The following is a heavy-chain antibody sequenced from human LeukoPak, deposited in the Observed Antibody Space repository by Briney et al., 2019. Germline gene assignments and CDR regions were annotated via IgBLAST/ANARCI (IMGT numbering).Heavy chain of an antibody. J-gene: IGHJ4*02. CDR2: LSDNGGRT. V-gene: IGHV3-23*01. D-gene: IGHD4-17*01. Sequence: GGSLRLSCAASGFTFKNYAMNWVRQAPGKGLEWVSALSDNGGRTYYADSVTGRFTISRDNSKNTLYLQMNSLRAEDTAVYYCAKDPFTVTTFRGSISNDYWGQGTLVTVSS. CDR3: AKDPFTVTTFRGSISNDY. CDR1: GFTFKNYA.